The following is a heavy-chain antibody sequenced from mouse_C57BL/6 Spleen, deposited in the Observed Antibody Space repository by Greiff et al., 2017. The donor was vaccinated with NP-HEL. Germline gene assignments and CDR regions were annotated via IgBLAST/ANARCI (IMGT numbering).Heavy chain of an antibody. Sequence: EVKLMESGGGLVQPGESLTLSCESNEYEFPSHDMSWVRKTPEKKLELVAAINSDGGSTYYPATMERRFIISRDNTKKTLYLQMSSLRSDDTALYYCARRVPGGAMDYWGQGTSVTVSS. J-gene: IGHJ4*01. CDR1: EYEFPSHD. CDR2: INSDGGST. V-gene: IGHV5-2*01. CDR3: ARRVPGGAMDY.